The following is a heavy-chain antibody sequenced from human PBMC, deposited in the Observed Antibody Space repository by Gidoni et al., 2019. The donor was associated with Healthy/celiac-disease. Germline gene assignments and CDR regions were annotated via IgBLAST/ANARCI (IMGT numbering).Heavy chain of an antibody. J-gene: IGHJ5*02. CDR2: IYPGDSDT. D-gene: IGHD2-2*02. CDR3: ARLGDIVVVPAAIDSWFDP. Sequence: EVQLLQSGAEVKKPGESLKISCKGSGYSFPSYWVGWVRQLPGKGLEWMGIIYPGDSDTRYSPSFQGKVTISADKSISTAYLQWSSLKAEDTAMYYCARLGDIVVVPAAIDSWFDPWGQGTLVTVSS. CDR1: GYSFPSYW. V-gene: IGHV5-51*01.